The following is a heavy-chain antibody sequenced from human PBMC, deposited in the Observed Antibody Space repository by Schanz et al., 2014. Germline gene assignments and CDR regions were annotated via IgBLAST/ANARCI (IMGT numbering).Heavy chain of an antibody. CDR1: GFTFSTYA. J-gene: IGHJ4*02. V-gene: IGHV3-21*04. CDR2: ISSSSSYI. Sequence: VQLVESGGGVVQPGRSLRLSCAASGFTFSTYAMNWVRQAPGKGLEWVSSISSSSSYIYYADSVKGRFTISRDNAKNSLYLQMNSLRAEDTAVYYCAKDPSHGDYDYYFDYWGQGTLDTVSS. D-gene: IGHD3-22*01. CDR3: AKDPSHGDYDYYFDY.